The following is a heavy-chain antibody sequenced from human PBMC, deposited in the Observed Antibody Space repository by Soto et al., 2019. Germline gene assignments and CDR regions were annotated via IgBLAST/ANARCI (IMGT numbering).Heavy chain of an antibody. V-gene: IGHV1-18*01. D-gene: IGHD3-9*01. CDR1: GYTFTNYA. CDR3: ARYYDILTGYWDDAFDI. J-gene: IGHJ3*02. CDR2: INAHNGNT. Sequence: ASVKVSCKASGYTFTNYAIHWVRQAPGQRLEWMGWINAHNGNTNYAQKLQGRVTMTTDTSTSTAYMELRSLRSDDTAVYYCARYYDILTGYWDDAFDIWGQGTMVTVSS.